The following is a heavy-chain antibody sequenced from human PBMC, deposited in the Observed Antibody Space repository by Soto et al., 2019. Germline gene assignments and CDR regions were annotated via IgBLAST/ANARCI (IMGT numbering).Heavy chain of an antibody. CDR3: ARDGTPYDSSGYYYFDY. Sequence: GGSLRLSCAASGFTFSSYAMHWVRQAPGKGLEWVAVISYDGSNKHYADSVKGRFTISRDNSKNTLYLQMNSLRAEDTAVYYCARDGTPYDSSGYYYFDYWGQGTLVTVSS. J-gene: IGHJ4*02. V-gene: IGHV3-30-3*01. D-gene: IGHD3-22*01. CDR1: GFTFSSYA. CDR2: ISYDGSNK.